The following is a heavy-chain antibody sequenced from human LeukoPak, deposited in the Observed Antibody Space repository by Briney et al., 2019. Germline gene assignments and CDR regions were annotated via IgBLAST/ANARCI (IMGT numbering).Heavy chain of an antibody. Sequence: SETLSLTCTVSGGSISSYYRSWIRQPPGKGLEWIGCIYYSGSTNYNPSLKSRVTISVDTSKNQFSLKLSSVTAADTAVYYCARRRAFYCSGGSCYFRAWFDPWGQGTLVTVSS. CDR1: GGSISSYY. V-gene: IGHV4-59*12. CDR2: IYYSGST. J-gene: IGHJ5*02. CDR3: ARRRAFYCSGGSCYFRAWFDP. D-gene: IGHD2-15*01.